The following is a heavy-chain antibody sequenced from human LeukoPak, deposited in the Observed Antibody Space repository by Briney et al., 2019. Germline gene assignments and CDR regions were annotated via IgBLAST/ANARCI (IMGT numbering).Heavy chain of an antibody. CDR3: ARDTYCSSTSCPIRWFDP. CDR1: GGSISSYY. J-gene: IGHJ5*02. CDR2: IYYTGST. Sequence: PSETLSLTCTVSGGSISSYYWSWIRQPPGKGLEWIGYIYYTGSTTYNPSLKSRVTISVDTSKNQFSLKLSSVTAADTAVYYCARDTYCSSTSCPIRWFDPWGQGTLVTVSS. V-gene: IGHV4-59*12. D-gene: IGHD2-2*01.